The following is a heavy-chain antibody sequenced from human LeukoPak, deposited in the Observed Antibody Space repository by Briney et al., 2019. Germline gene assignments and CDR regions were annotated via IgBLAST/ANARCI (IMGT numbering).Heavy chain of an antibody. J-gene: IGHJ3*02. CDR3: ARLRDGYNDAYDI. CDR2: INPSGGST. Sequence: ASVKVSCKASGYTFTSYYMHWVRQAPGEGLEWMGIINPSGGSTSYAQKFQGRVTMTRDTSTSTVYMELSGLRSEDTALYYCARLRDGYNDAYDIWGQGTIVTVSS. CDR1: GYTFTSYY. V-gene: IGHV1-46*01. D-gene: IGHD5-24*01.